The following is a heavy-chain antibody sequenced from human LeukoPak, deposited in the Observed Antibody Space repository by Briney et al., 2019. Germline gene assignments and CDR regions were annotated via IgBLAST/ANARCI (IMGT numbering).Heavy chain of an antibody. CDR3: ARDRYYYGSGSYPPDV. V-gene: IGHV7-4-1*02. Sequence: ASVKVSCKASGYTFTSYGISWVRQAPGQGLEWMGWINTNTGNPTYAQGFTGRFVFSLDTSVSTAYLQISSLKAEDTAVYYCARDRYYYGSGSYPPDVWGQGTTVTVSS. CDR2: INTNTGNP. J-gene: IGHJ6*02. CDR1: GYTFTSYG. D-gene: IGHD3-10*01.